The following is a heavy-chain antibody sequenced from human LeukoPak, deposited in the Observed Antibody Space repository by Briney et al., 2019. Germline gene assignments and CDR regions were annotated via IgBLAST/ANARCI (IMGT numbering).Heavy chain of an antibody. V-gene: IGHV3-30*03. D-gene: IGHD4/OR15-4a*01. J-gene: IGHJ4*02. CDR2: ILDDGINK. CDR3: ARRAGAYSPPYAY. Sequence: GRSRRLSCAASGFTFSSYGMHWVRQAPGKGLEWVSVILDDGINKYYADSGEGRFTISRDNSKNTLYLQMNSLRAEDTAVYYCARRAGAYSPPYAYWGQGPLVTVPS. CDR1: GFTFSSYG.